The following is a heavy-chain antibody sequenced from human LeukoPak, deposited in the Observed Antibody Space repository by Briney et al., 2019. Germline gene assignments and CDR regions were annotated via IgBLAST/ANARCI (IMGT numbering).Heavy chain of an antibody. Sequence: SETLSLTCTVSGGSINSYNWNWIRQPPGKGLEWIGYISYNGSPDYNPSFKSRVTMSVDTSQGQFSLRLSSVTAADTAVYYCARFRGTSSWHQEVFDYWGQGAPVTVSS. D-gene: IGHD2-15*01. CDR1: GGSINSYN. CDR2: ISYNGSP. J-gene: IGHJ4*02. V-gene: IGHV4-59*08. CDR3: ARFRGTSSWHQEVFDY.